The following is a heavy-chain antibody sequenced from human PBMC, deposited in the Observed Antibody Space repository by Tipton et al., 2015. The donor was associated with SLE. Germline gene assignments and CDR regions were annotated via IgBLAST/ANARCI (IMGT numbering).Heavy chain of an antibody. V-gene: IGHV4-4*02. J-gene: IGHJ2*01. CDR3: ARKATEAPPYWYVDL. D-gene: IGHD6-6*01. CDR1: GDSISSGSW. CDR2: IYHSGRT. Sequence: TLSLTCVVSGDSISSGSWWTWVSQPPGKGLEWVGEIYHSGRTNYNPSLTGRVAISADNSNNQFSLRLSSVTAADTALYYCARKATEAPPYWYVDLWGRGPLVTVSS.